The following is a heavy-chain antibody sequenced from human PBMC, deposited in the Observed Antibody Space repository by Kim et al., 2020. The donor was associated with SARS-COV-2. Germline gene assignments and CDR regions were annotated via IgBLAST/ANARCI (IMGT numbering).Heavy chain of an antibody. CDR1: GFTFSSYA. J-gene: IGHJ4*02. CDR2: ISGSGGST. V-gene: IGHV3-23*01. CDR3: ARDPEYDSSGYYYF. Sequence: GGSLRLSCAASGFTFSSYAMSWVRQAPGKGLEWVSAISGSGGSTYYADSVKGRFTISRDNSKNTLYLQMNSLRAEDTAVYYCARDPEYDSSGYYYFWGQGTLVTVSS. D-gene: IGHD3-22*01.